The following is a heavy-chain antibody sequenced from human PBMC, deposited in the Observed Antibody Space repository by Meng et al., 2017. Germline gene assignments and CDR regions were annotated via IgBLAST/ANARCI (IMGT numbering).Heavy chain of an antibody. D-gene: IGHD5-12*01. V-gene: IGHV1-2*02. J-gene: IGHJ4*02. Sequence: VPVVASGGEVKKPGASVKVSCKASGYPFTGYYMHWVRQAPGQGLEWMGWINPNSGGTNYAQKFQGRVTMTRDTSISTAYMELSRLRSDDTAVYYCARSIVATMVFDYWGQGTLVTVSS. CDR2: INPNSGGT. CDR1: GYPFTGYY. CDR3: ARSIVATMVFDY.